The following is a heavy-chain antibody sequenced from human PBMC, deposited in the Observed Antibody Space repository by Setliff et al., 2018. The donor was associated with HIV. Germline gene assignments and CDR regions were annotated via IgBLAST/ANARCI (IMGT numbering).Heavy chain of an antibody. CDR2: IKQDGSEK. Sequence: PGESLKISCTASGFTFSNYWMSWVRQAPGKGLEWVANIKQDGSEKNYVDSVKGRFTISRDNGKNSLYLQMSSLRAEDTAVYYCARLRLLHAVQNSGSYFDCWGQGTLVTVSS. CDR1: GFTFSNYW. CDR3: ARLRLLHAVQNSGSYFDC. D-gene: IGHD3-10*01. V-gene: IGHV3-7*01. J-gene: IGHJ4*02.